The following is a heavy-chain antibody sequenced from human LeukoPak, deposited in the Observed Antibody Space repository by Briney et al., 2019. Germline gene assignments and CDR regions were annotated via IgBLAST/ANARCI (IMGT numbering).Heavy chain of an antibody. V-gene: IGHV3-21*01. J-gene: IGHJ3*02. CDR2: TSSSSSYI. Sequence: PGGSLRLSCAASRFTFSTYSMNWVRQAPGKGLEWVSSTSSSSSYIYYADSVKGRFTISRDNAKNSLYLQMNSLRAEDTAVYYCARGLGSYAYSDAFDIWGQGTMVTVSS. CDR1: RFTFSTYS. D-gene: IGHD5-18*01. CDR3: ARGLGSYAYSDAFDI.